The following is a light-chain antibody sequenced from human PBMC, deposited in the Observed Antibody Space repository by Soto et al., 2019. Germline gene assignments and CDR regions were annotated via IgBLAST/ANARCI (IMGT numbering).Light chain of an antibody. CDR2: DGS. CDR1: SSDVGGYSY. Sequence: QSALTQPASVSGSPGQSIAISCTGTSSDVGGYSYVSWYQQQPGKAPKLVISDGSNRPSGVSDRFSGSKSGNTASLTISGLQTEDEADYYCASYTTSSTYVFGTGTKVTV. CDR3: ASYTTSSTYV. V-gene: IGLV2-14*01. J-gene: IGLJ1*01.